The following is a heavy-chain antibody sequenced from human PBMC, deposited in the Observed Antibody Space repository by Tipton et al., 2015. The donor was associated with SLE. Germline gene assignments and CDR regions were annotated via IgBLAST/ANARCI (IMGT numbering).Heavy chain of an antibody. J-gene: IGHJ5*02. Sequence: TLSLTCTVSGGSISSGNWWIWVRQPPGKGLEWIGEIYHSGSTNYNPSLKSRVTISVDKSKNHFSLNLSSVTAADTAVYYCARHPGYSDSWYWFDPWGQGTLVTVSS. V-gene: IGHV4-4*02. D-gene: IGHD6-13*01. CDR2: IYHSGST. CDR1: GGSISSGNW. CDR3: ARHPGYSDSWYWFDP.